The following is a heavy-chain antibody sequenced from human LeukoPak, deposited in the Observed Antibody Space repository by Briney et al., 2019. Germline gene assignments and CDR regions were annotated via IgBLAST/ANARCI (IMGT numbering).Heavy chain of an antibody. V-gene: IGHV3-15*05. CDR3: ATVAGSPVKGY. D-gene: IGHD6-19*01. CDR2: IKSKTDGGTT. CDR1: GFTFSNAW. J-gene: IGHJ4*02. Sequence: GGSLRLSCAASGFTFSNAWMSWVRQAPGKGLEWVGRIKSKTDGGTTDYAAPVKGRFTISRDDSKNTLYLQMNSLRAEDTAVYYCATVAGSPVKGYWGQGTLVTVSS.